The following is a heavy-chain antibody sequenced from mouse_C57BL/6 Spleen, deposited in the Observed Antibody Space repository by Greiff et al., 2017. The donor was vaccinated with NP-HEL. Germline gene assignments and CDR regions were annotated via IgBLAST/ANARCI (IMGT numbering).Heavy chain of an antibody. CDR2: IHPSDSDT. CDR3: AIPLFAY. Sequence: QVHVKQPGAELVKPGASVKVSCKASGYTFTSYWMHWVKQRPGQGLEWIGRIHPSDSDTNYNQKFKGKATLTVHKSSSTAYMQLSSLTSEDSAVYYCAIPLFAYWGQGTLVTVSA. V-gene: IGHV1-74*01. CDR1: GYTFTSYW. J-gene: IGHJ3*01.